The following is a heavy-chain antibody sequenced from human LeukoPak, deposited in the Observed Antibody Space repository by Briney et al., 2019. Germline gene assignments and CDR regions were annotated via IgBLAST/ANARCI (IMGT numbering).Heavy chain of an antibody. CDR3: ARRSGIAAAGTAFDY. V-gene: IGHV1-46*01. CDR1: GYTFTSYY. D-gene: IGHD6-13*01. J-gene: IGHJ4*02. Sequence: ASVKVSCKASGYTFTSYYMHWVRQAPGQGLEWMGIINPSGGSTSYAQKFQGRVTMTRVTSTSTVYMELSSLRSEDTAVYYCARRSGIAAAGTAFDYWGQGTLVTVSS. CDR2: INPSGGST.